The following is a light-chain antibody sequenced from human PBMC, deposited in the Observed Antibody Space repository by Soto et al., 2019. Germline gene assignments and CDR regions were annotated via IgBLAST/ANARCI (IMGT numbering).Light chain of an antibody. CDR2: LEGSGSY. V-gene: IGLV4-60*02. CDR1: SGHSTYI. J-gene: IGLJ2*01. Sequence: QLVLTQSSSASASLGSSVKLTCTLRSGHSTYIIAWHQQQPGKAPRYLMKLEGSGSYNKGSGIPDRFSGSSSGADRYLTISNLQFEDEADYYCETWDTNVVVFGGGTQLTVL. CDR3: ETWDTNVVV.